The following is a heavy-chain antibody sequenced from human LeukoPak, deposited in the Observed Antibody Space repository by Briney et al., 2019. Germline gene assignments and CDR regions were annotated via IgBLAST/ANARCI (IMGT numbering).Heavy chain of an antibody. V-gene: IGHV7-4-1*02. J-gene: IGHJ6*03. D-gene: IGHD3-22*01. CDR2: INTNTGNP. Sequence: ASVKASCTASGYTFTSYAMNWVRQAPGQGLEWMGWINTNTGNPTYAQGFTGRFVFSLDTSVSTASLQISSLKAEDTAVYYCARLGIDSSGYSYYYYYMDVWGKGTTVTVSS. CDR1: GYTFTSYA. CDR3: ARLGIDSSGYSYYYYYMDV.